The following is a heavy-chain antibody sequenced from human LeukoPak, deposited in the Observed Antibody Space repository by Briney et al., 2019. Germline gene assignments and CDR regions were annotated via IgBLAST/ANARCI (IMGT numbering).Heavy chain of an antibody. J-gene: IGHJ6*03. CDR3: AKDGTTRTAKYYYYMDV. V-gene: IGHV3-43D*03. CDR2: ISWDGGST. Sequence: GGSLRLSCAASGFTFDDYAMHWVRQAPGKGLEWVSLISWDGGSTYYADSVKGRFTISRDNSKNSLYLQMNSLRAEDTALYYCAKDGTTRTAKYYYYMDVWGKGTTVTVSS. D-gene: IGHD1-1*01. CDR1: GFTFDDYA.